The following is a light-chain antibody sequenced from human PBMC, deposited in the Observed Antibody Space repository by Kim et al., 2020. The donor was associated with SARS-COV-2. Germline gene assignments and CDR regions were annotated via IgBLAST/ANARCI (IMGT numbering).Light chain of an antibody. J-gene: IGKJ5*01. CDR2: DAS. V-gene: IGKV3-11*01. Sequence: EVVLTQSPATLSLSPGERATLSCRASQSINSFLAWYQQKPGQAPSLLIYDASNRATGIPARFSGSGSGTDFTLTISSLEPEDFAVYYCQQRSNWPITFGQGTRLEIK. CDR1: QSINSF. CDR3: QQRSNWPIT.